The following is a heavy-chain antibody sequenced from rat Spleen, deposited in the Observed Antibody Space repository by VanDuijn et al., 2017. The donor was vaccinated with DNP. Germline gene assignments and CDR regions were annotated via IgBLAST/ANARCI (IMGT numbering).Heavy chain of an antibody. CDR3: ARVQLGYYGMDA. J-gene: IGHJ4*01. V-gene: IGHV5-20*01. D-gene: IGHD5-1*01. CDR2: ISYDGGST. Sequence: EVQLVESGGGLVQPGRSLKLSCAASGFTFSDYYMAWVRQAPTKGLEWVAYISYDGGSTYYRGSVKGRFTISRDNAKSTLYLQMDSLRSEETATYYCARVQLGYYGMDAWGQGTSVTVSS. CDR1: GFTFSDYY.